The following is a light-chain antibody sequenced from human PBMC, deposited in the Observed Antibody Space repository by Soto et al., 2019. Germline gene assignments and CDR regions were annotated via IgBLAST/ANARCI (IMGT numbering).Light chain of an antibody. CDR2: EVS. Sequence: QSALTQPASVSGSPGQSITISCTGTSSDVGGYTYVSWYQQHPGKAPKLMIYEVSNRPSGVSNRFSGSKSGNTASLTISGVQAEEEADYYCTSYTTSSTFVFGTGTKLTVL. CDR3: TSYTTSSTFV. CDR1: SSDVGGYTY. J-gene: IGLJ1*01. V-gene: IGLV2-14*01.